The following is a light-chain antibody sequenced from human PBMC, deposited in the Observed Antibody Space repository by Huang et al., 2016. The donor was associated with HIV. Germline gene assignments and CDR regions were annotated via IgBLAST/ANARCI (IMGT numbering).Light chain of an antibody. CDR2: DAS. CDR1: QDISKD. Sequence: DIQMTQSPSSLSASIGDRVTITCQASQDISKDLCWYQQKPGRAPKLLIYDASTFETGVPSRFSGSGSGTDFTFTISSLQPEDIATYYCQQYDSLPLTFGGGTKVEIK. J-gene: IGKJ4*01. V-gene: IGKV1-33*01. CDR3: QQYDSLPLT.